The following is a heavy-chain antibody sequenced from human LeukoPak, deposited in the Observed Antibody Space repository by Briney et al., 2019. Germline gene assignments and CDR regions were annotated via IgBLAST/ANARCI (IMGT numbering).Heavy chain of an antibody. CDR2: IYYSGST. V-gene: IGHV4-39*07. CDR3: ARRRLEDQNYYYYYYMDV. J-gene: IGHJ6*03. D-gene: IGHD1-1*01. CDR1: GGSISSSSYY. Sequence: PSETLSLTCTVSGGSISSSSYYWGWIRQPPGKGLEWIGSIYYSGSTYYNPSLKSRVTISVDTSKNQFSLKLSSVTAADTAVYYCARRRLEDQNYYYYYYMDVWGKGTTVTVSS.